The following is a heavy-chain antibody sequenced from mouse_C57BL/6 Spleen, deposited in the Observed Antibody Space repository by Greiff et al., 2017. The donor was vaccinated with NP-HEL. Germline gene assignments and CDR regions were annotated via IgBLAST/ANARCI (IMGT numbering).Heavy chain of an antibody. J-gene: IGHJ1*03. CDR2: IWSGGST. CDR3: ARSNWDGYFDV. CDR1: GFSLTSYG. V-gene: IGHV2-2*01. D-gene: IGHD4-1*01. Sequence: VQLVESGPGLVQPSQSLSITCTASGFSLTSYGVHWVRQSPGKGLEWLGVIWSGGSTDYNAAFISRLSISKDNSKSQVFFKMNSLQADDTAIYYCARSNWDGYFDVWGTGTTVTVSS.